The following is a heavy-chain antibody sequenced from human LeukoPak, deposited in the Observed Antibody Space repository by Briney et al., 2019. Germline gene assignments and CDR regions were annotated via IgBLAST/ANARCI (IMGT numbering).Heavy chain of an antibody. CDR1: GFTFSSYW. CDR3: AKSMVIDSSGYYYRYFDY. Sequence: PGGSLRLSCAASGFTFSSYWMSWVRQAPGKGLEWVANIKQDGSEKYFVDSVKGRFTISRDNSKNALYLQMNSLRAEDMAVYYCAKSMVIDSSGYYYRYFDYWGQGTLVTVSS. J-gene: IGHJ4*02. D-gene: IGHD3-22*01. CDR2: IKQDGSEK. V-gene: IGHV3-7*01.